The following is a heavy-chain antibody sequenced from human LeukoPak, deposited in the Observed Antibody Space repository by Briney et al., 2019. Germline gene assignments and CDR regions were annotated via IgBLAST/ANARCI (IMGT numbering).Heavy chain of an antibody. Sequence: ASVKVSCKASGYTFTSYDINWVRQATGQGLEWMGWMNPNSGNTGYAQKFQGRVTMTRNTSISTAYMELSRLRSDDTAVYYCARGGTTVTHRSPNWFDPWGQGTLVTVSS. CDR1: GYTFTSYD. CDR2: MNPNSGNT. CDR3: ARGGTTVTHRSPNWFDP. D-gene: IGHD4-17*01. V-gene: IGHV1-8*01. J-gene: IGHJ5*02.